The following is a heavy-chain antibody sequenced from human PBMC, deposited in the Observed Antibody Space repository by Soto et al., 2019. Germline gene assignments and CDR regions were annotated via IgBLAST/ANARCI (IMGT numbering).Heavy chain of an antibody. CDR1: GDSISNNKW. D-gene: IGHD1-1*01. J-gene: IGHJ4*02. Sequence: QVQLQGSGPGLVKPSGTLSLTCSVSGDSISNNKWWSWVRQPPGKGLEWIGEMHHSGSIHYNASLQSRATCYVDKSRTQFSLPLTSVTAADTALSFCAMHDNRTLGSQYLDSWGPGTLVTVSS. CDR2: MHHSGSI. V-gene: IGHV4-4*02. CDR3: AMHDNRTLGSQYLDS.